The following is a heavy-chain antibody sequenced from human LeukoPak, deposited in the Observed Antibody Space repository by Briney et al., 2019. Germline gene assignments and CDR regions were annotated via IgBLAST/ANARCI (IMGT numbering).Heavy chain of an antibody. CDR3: AKASGSYYGYFDY. D-gene: IGHD1-26*01. Sequence: GGSLRLSCAASGFTFSSYAMSWVRQAPGKGLECVSVISGSGGTTYYADSVEGRFTISRDISKSTLYLQMSSLRAEDTAVYYCAKASGSYYGYFDYWGQGTLVTVSS. V-gene: IGHV3-23*01. CDR1: GFTFSSYA. CDR2: ISGSGGTT. J-gene: IGHJ4*02.